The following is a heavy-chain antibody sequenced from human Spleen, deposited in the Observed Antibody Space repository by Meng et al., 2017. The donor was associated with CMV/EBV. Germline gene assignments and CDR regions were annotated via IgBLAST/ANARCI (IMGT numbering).Heavy chain of an antibody. D-gene: IGHD3-22*01. V-gene: IGHV4-39*07. CDR2: IYYSRST. J-gene: IGHJ4*02. CDR1: GGSISSSSYY. CDR3: ARSLGGYYYDFDY. Sequence: SETLSLTCTVSGGSISSSSYYWGWIRPPPGKGLEWIGSIYYSRSTYYNPSLKSRVTISVDTSKNQFSLKLSSVTAEDTAVYYCARSLGGYYYDFDYWGQGTLVTVSS.